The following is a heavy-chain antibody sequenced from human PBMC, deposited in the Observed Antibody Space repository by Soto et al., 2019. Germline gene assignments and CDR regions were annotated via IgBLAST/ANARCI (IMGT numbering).Heavy chain of an antibody. CDR1: GDSISSYS. CDR3: ARHTPAISISDH. D-gene: IGHD2-15*01. V-gene: IGHV4-39*01. J-gene: IGHJ4*02. CDR2: IYYSGST. Sequence: SETLSLTCTVSGDSISSYSWSWIRQPPGKGLEWIGSIYYSGSTYYNPSLKSRVTISVDTSKNQFSLKLSSVTAADTAVYYCARHTPAISISDHWGQGTLVTVSS.